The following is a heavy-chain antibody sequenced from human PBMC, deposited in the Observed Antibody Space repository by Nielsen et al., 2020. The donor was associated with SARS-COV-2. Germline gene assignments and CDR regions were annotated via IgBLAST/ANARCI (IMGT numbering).Heavy chain of an antibody. D-gene: IGHD3-16*01. Sequence: GESLKISCAASGFTFRRYAMGWVRQAPGKGLEWISGISDSGITYYRDSVKGRFTISRDNSKNTLFLEMNNLRDDDTAAYYCVGSSLGLYYYGLDVWGQGTTVTVSS. CDR2: ISDSGIT. CDR1: GFTFRRYA. CDR3: VGSSLGLYYYGLDV. J-gene: IGHJ6*02. V-gene: IGHV3-23*01.